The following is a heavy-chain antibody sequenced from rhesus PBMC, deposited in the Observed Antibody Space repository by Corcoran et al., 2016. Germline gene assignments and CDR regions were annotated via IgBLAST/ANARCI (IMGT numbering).Heavy chain of an antibody. Sequence: QVQLQESGPGLVKPSETLSLTCAVSGGSISGGYYWGWIRQHPGKGLEGLGNIYGYSAITSCHPPLNSRVTISKDTSKNQFSLKLSSVTAADSAVYYCARARDWSDYAFDYWGQGVLVTVSS. CDR1: GGSISGGYY. V-gene: IGHV4S7*01. J-gene: IGHJ4*01. CDR2: IYGYSAIT. CDR3: ARARDWSDYAFDY. D-gene: IGHD3-22*01.